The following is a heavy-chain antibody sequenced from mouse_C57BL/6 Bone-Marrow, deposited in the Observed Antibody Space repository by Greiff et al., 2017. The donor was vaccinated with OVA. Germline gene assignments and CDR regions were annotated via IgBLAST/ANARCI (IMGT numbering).Heavy chain of an antibody. CDR1: GYTFTDYY. V-gene: IGHV1-19*01. Sequence: VQLKQSGPVLVKPGASVKMSCKASGYTFTDYYMNWVKQSHGKSLEWIGVINPYNGGTSYNQKFKGKATLTVDKSSSTAYMELNSLTSEDSAVYYCARSTMVTQAWFAYWGQGTLVTVSA. CDR2: INPYNGGT. J-gene: IGHJ3*01. D-gene: IGHD2-2*01. CDR3: ARSTMVTQAWFAY.